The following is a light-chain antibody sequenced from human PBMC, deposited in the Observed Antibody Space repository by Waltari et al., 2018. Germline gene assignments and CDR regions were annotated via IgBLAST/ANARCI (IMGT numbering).Light chain of an antibody. CDR2: EVP. J-gene: IGLJ2*01. CDR3: CSYAGSNNL. CDR1: SSDVGAYNF. V-gene: IGLV2-8*01. Sequence: QSALTQPPSASGSPGQSVTISCTGTSSDVGAYNFVSWYQQHPGKAPNLLIYEVPKRPAGVPGRFSGSKAGNTASLTVSGLQSEDEADYYCCSYAGSNNLFGGGTKLTVL.